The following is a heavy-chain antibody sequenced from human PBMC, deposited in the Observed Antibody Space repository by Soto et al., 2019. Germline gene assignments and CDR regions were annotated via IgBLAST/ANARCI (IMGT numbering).Heavy chain of an antibody. CDR3: ARVGATVTTEDYYYGMDV. V-gene: IGHV1-2*02. D-gene: IGHD4-4*01. CDR2: INPNSGGT. Sequence: ASVKVSCKASGYIFTGYYMHWVRQAPGQGLEWMGWINPNSGGTNYAQKFQGRVTMTRDTSISTAYMELSRLRSDDTAVYYCARVGATVTTEDYYYGMDVWGQGTTVTVSS. J-gene: IGHJ6*02. CDR1: GYIFTGYY.